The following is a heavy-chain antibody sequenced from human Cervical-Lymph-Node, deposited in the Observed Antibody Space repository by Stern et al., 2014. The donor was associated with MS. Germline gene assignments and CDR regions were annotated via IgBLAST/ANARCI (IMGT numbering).Heavy chain of an antibody. CDR3: AKDMPEEWLGYYYYGMDV. J-gene: IGHJ6*02. CDR2: ISWNSGSI. D-gene: IGHD6-19*01. V-gene: IGHV3-9*01. CDR1: GFTFDDYA. Sequence: EVQLVDSGGGLVQPGRSLRLSCAASGFTFDDYAMHWVRQAPGKGLEWVSGISWNSGSIGYADSVKGRFTISRDNAKNSLYLQMNSLRAEDTALYYCAKDMPEEWLGYYYYGMDVWGQGTTVTVSS.